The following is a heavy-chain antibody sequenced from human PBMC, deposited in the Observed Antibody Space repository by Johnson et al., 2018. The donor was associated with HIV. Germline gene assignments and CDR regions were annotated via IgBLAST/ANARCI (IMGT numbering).Heavy chain of an antibody. Sequence: VQLVESGGGVVQPGRSLRLSCAASGFTVSSNYMSWVRQAPGKGLEWVSVIYSGGSTYYADSVKGRFTITRDNAKNTLYLQMNSLRTENTAVYYCARDSGNDAFDIWGQGTMVTVSS. CDR3: ARDSGNDAFDI. CDR2: IYSGGST. J-gene: IGHJ3*02. CDR1: GFTVSSNY. D-gene: IGHD4-23*01. V-gene: IGHV3-66*02.